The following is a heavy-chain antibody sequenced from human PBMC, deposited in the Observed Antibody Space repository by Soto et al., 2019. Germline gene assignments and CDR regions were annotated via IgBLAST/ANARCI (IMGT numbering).Heavy chain of an antibody. CDR2: LNVNSGDI. J-gene: IGHJ6*02. V-gene: IGHV1-2*02. D-gene: IGHD3-10*01. Sequence: QVQLVQSGAEVTLPGASVGVSCKASGYTFTAYCVPWVRPAPGQGLQWMGWLNVNSGDIQYAQAYKGRVTLTRNTSNNTVYMKLNRLTPDDTAVYYCARDMGYYYGSGTGNGHGVWGQGTTVTV. CDR3: ARDMGYYYGSGTGNGHGV. CDR1: GYTFTAYC.